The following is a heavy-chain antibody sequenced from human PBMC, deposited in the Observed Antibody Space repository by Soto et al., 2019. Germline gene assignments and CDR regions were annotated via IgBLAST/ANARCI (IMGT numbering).Heavy chain of an antibody. Sequence: SETLSLTCTVSGGSISSYYWSWIRQPPGKGLEWIGYIYYSGSTNYNPSLKSRVTISVDTSKNQFSLKLSSVTAADTAVYYCARVIGDGIWVGELFGYYYYGMDGWGQGTTVTVSS. CDR2: IYYSGST. D-gene: IGHD3-10*01. J-gene: IGHJ6*02. CDR3: ARVIGDGIWVGELFGYYYYGMDG. V-gene: IGHV4-59*01. CDR1: GGSISSYY.